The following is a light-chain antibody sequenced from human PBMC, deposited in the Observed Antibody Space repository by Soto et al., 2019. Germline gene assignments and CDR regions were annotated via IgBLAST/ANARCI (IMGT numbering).Light chain of an antibody. Sequence: QSALTQPASVSGSPGQSITISCTGTSSDFGTYDLVSWYQLHPGKAPKLIIYEDNKRPSGISNRFSGSRSGNAASLTISGLQAEDEADYYCCSYAGSLLFGGGTKVTVL. V-gene: IGLV2-23*01. CDR1: SSDFGTYDL. CDR3: CSYAGSLL. CDR2: EDN. J-gene: IGLJ2*01.